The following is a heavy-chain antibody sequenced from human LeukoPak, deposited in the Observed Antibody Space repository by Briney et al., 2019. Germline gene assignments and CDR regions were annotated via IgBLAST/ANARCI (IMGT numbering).Heavy chain of an antibody. D-gene: IGHD6-13*01. CDR2: ISNDASIT. CDR1: GFTFSGAW. V-gene: IGHV3-74*03. J-gene: IGHJ4*02. CDR3: TRGPFTAPGTADY. Sequence: GGSLRLSCAASGFTFSGAWIHWVRQVPGKGLAWVSGISNDASITEYTGSVKGRFTISRDNDKKTVYLQMNSLRAEDTAMYYCTRGPFTAPGTADYWGQGTLVTVSS.